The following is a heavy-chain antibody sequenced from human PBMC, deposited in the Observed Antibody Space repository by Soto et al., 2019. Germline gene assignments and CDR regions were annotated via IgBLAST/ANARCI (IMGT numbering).Heavy chain of an antibody. Sequence: GGSLRLSCAASGFTFSSYAMHWVRQAPGKGLEWVAVISYDGSNKYYADSVKGRFTISRDDSKNTVYLQMDSLKTEDTAVYYCTHVFSVAHPYSYFWGQGTLVTVSS. CDR1: GFTFSSYA. D-gene: IGHD3-9*01. J-gene: IGHJ4*02. V-gene: IGHV3-30-3*01. CDR2: ISYDGSNK. CDR3: THVFSVAHPYSYF.